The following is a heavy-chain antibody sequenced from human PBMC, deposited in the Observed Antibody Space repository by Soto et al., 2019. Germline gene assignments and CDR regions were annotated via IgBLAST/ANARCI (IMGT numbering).Heavy chain of an antibody. J-gene: IGHJ4*01. Sequence: SGTLSLTCTVSGGSVSSGSYYWSWIRQPPGKGLEWIGYIYYSGSTNYNPSLKSRVTISVDTSKNQFSLKLSSVTAADTAVYYCERAVVVAATPWIDYWGHGNLVTVSS. CDR1: GGSVSSGSYY. D-gene: IGHD2-15*01. V-gene: IGHV4-61*01. CDR2: IYYSGST. CDR3: ERAVVVAATPWIDY.